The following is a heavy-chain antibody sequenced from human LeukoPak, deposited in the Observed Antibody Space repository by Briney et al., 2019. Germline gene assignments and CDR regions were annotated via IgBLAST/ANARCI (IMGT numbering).Heavy chain of an antibody. J-gene: IGHJ5*02. D-gene: IGHD4-11*01. CDR1: GGSISSGGYY. V-gene: IGHV4-30-2*01. CDR2: IYHSGST. Sequence: PSQTLSLTCTVSGGSISSGGYYWSWIRQPPGKGLEWIGYIYHSGSTYYNPSLKSRVTISVDRSKNQFSLKLSSVTAADTAVNYCAVQGPYGETTAPLNGFDPWGQGALVTVSS. CDR3: AVQGPYGETTAPLNGFDP.